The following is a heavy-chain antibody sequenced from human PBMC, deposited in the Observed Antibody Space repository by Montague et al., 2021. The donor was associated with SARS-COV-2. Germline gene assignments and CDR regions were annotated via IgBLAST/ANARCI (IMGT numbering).Heavy chain of an antibody. D-gene: IGHD1-1*01. CDR3: AKPLATGNYYY. CDR1: GGSISSSNYY. J-gene: IGHJ4*02. CDR2: ISYRGDP. V-gene: IGHV4-39*01. Sequence: SETLSLTCTVSGGSISSSNYYWGWVRQPPGKGLEWIGSISYRGDPYYNPSLKSRLTISVDASQNQFSLKLSSVTAADTAVYYCAKPLATGNYYYRGQGALVTVS.